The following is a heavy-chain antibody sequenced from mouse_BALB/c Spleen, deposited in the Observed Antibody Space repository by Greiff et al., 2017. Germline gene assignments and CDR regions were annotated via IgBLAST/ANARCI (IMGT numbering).Heavy chain of an antibody. D-gene: IGHD1-1*01. CDR1: GFTFSSYA. J-gene: IGHJ3*01. Sequence: EVQLVESGGGLVKPGGSLKLSCAASGFTFSSYAMSWVRQTPEKRLEWVASISSGGSTYYPDSVKGRFTISRDNARNILYLQMSSLRSEDTAMYYCAREGSSSWFAYWGQGTLVTVSA. CDR3: AREGSSSWFAY. CDR2: ISSGGST. V-gene: IGHV5-6-5*01.